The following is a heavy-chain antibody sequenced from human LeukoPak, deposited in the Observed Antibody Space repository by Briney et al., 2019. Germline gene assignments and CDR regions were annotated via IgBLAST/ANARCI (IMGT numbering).Heavy chain of an antibody. CDR3: ARATITGSSWWN. CDR1: GXTFSSYE. J-gene: IGHJ4*02. V-gene: IGHV3-48*03. CDR2: ISSSGRTI. Sequence: PGGSLRLSCSASGXTFSSYEVNWVRQAPGKGLEWVSYISSSGRTIYYADSVKGRFTISRDNAKNSLYLQMNSLRAEDTAIYYCARATITGSSWWNWGQGTLVTVSS. D-gene: IGHD6-13*01.